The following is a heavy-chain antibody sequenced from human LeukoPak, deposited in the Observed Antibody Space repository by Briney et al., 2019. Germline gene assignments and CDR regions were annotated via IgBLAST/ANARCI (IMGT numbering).Heavy chain of an antibody. D-gene: IGHD1-14*01. CDR2: ISGSGGST. J-gene: IGHJ4*02. Sequence: GGSLRLSCAASGFTFSSYGMSWVRQAPGKGLEWVSAISGSGGSTYYADSVKCRFTISRDNAKNSLYLQMNSLRVEDTAVYYCTRDPRNLDYWGQGTLVTVSS. V-gene: IGHV3-23*01. CDR3: TRDPRNLDY. CDR1: GFTFSSYG.